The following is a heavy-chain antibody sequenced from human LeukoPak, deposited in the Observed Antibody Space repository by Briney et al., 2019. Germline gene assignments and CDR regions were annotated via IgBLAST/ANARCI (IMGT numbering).Heavy chain of an antibody. J-gene: IGHJ4*02. CDR2: ISDDETYK. CDR1: GFTFNSYS. Sequence: SGGSLRLSCAASGFTFNSYSMHWVRQAPGKGLEWVTAISDDETYKFYADSVKGRFTISRDNSKNTLYLQMNSLRAEDTAVYYCAKGAQRWGRTYYDFWSGQVIFDYWGQGTLVTVSS. V-gene: IGHV3-30-3*01. CDR3: AKGAQRWGRTYYDFWSGQVIFDY. D-gene: IGHD3-3*01.